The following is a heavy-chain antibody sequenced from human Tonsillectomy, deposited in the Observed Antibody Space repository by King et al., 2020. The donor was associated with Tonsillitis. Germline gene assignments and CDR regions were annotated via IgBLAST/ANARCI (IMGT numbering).Heavy chain of an antibody. CDR1: GSSISTGYS. Sequence: VQLQESGPGLVKPSETLSLTCTVSGSSISTGYSWGWIRQSPGKGLEWIASIYHSGSTYYNPSLKSRVTISLDTSKNQFALKLSSVTAADTAVYYCARTIVGVTTAFDYWGQGTLVTVSS. V-gene: IGHV4-38-2*02. CDR2: IYHSGST. D-gene: IGHD1-26*01. J-gene: IGHJ4*02. CDR3: ARTIVGVTTAFDY.